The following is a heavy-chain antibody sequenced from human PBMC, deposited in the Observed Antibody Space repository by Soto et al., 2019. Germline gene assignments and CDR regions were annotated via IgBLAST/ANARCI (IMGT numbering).Heavy chain of an antibody. V-gene: IGHV4-39*01. J-gene: IGHJ6*02. Sequence: QLQLQESGPGLVKPSETLSLTCTVSGGSISSSSYYWGWIRQPPGKGLEWIGSIYYSGSTYYNPSLKSRVTISVDTSKNQFSLKLSSVTAADTAVYYCARRDDHYYGSGSHREALYYGMDVWGQGTTVTVSS. CDR3: ARRDDHYYGSGSHREALYYGMDV. D-gene: IGHD3-10*01. CDR1: GGSISSSSYY. CDR2: IYYSGST.